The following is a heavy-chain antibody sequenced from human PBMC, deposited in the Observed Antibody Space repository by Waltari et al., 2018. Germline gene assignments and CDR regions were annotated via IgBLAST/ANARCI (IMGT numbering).Heavy chain of an antibody. D-gene: IGHD1-1*01. Sequence: QVQLQESGPGVVKSSQTLSLTCTVPGGSISRGGDFWIWIRQSPGRGPEWIGVIYDSANTNYNPSLKSRVILTIDISKNQFSLKMRSVTAADTAVYYCARQGLNWNAQRGSQSAFDIWGQGAMVTVSA. J-gene: IGHJ3*02. CDR3: ARQGLNWNAQRGSQSAFDI. V-gene: IGHV4-30-4*08. CDR1: GGSISRGGDF. CDR2: IYDSANT.